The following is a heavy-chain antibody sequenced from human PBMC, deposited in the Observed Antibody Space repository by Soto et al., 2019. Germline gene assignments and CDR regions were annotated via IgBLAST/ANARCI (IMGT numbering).Heavy chain of an antibody. CDR1: GFTFSSYS. Sequence: GGSLRLSCAASGFTFSSYSMNWVRQAPGKGLEWVSSISSSSSYIYYADSVKGRFTISRDNAKNSLYLQMNSLRAEDTAVYYYARARYYYARSGGLCYWGQGTLVTVSS. CDR2: ISSSSSYI. V-gene: IGHV3-21*01. J-gene: IGHJ4*02. D-gene: IGHD3-22*01. CDR3: ARARYYYARSGGLCY.